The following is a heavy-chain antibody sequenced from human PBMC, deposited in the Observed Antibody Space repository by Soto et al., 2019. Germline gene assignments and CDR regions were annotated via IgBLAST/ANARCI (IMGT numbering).Heavy chain of an antibody. V-gene: IGHV3-33*01. CDR3: TGYTTDFDY. CDR2: IWYDGSNK. J-gene: IGHJ4*02. D-gene: IGHD3-9*01. Sequence: QVQLVESGGGVVQPGRSLRLSCAASGFTFSSYGMHWVRQAPGKGLEWVAVIWYDGSNKYYADSVKGRFTISRDNSKNTLYLQMNSLRAEDTAVYYCTGYTTDFDYWGQGTLVTVSS. CDR1: GFTFSSYG.